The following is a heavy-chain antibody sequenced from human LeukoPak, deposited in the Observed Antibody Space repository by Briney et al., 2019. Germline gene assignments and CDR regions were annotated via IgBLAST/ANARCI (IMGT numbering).Heavy chain of an antibody. J-gene: IGHJ5*02. CDR3: ARDSGITMVRGVSPPGFDP. V-gene: IGHV1-69*04. Sequence: SVKVSCKASGGTFSSYAISWVRQAPGQGLEWMGRIIPILGIANYAQKFQGRVTITADKSTSTAYMELSSLRSEDTAVYYCARDSGITMVRGVSPPGFDPWGQGTLVTVSS. D-gene: IGHD3-10*01. CDR1: GGTFSSYA. CDR2: IIPILGIA.